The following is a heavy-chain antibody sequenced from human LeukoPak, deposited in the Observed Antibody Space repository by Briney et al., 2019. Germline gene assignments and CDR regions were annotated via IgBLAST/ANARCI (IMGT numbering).Heavy chain of an antibody. Sequence: ASVKVSCKTSGYTFTGYYMHWVRQAPGQGLEWMGWMRWNNPSSGGTNYAQRFQGRFTMTRDTSISAAYMELNRLRSDDSAVYYCARALYGSGSYVVDFWGPGTQVTVSS. V-gene: IGHV1-2*02. CDR2: MRWNNPSSGGT. J-gene: IGHJ4*02. D-gene: IGHD3-10*01. CDR3: ARALYGSGSYVVDF. CDR1: GYTFTGYY.